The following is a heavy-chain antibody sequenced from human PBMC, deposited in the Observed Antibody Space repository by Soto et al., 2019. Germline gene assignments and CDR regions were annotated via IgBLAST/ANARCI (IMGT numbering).Heavy chain of an antibody. CDR2: INPSGGST. CDR1: GYTFTSYY. Sequence: EASVKVSCKASGYTFTSYYMHWVRQAPGQGLEWMGIINPSGGSTSYAQKFQGRVTMTRDTSTSTVYMELSSLRSEDTAVYYCASLGYCSSTSCYDLGPWGQGTLVTVSS. CDR3: ASLGYCSSTSCYDLGP. D-gene: IGHD2-2*01. V-gene: IGHV1-46*01. J-gene: IGHJ5*02.